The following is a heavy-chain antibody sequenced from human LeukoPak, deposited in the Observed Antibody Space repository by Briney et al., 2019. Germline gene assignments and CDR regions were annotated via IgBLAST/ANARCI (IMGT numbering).Heavy chain of an antibody. D-gene: IGHD6-13*01. CDR3: ARGRSSSWYYYYYMDV. V-gene: IGHV4-34*01. J-gene: IGHJ6*03. CDR2: INHSGST. CDR1: GGSFSGYY. Sequence: SETLSLTCAVYGGSFSGYYWSWISQPPGKGLEWIGEINHSGSTNYNPSLKSRVTISVDTSKNQFSLKLSSVTAADTAVYYCARGRSSSWYYYYYMDVWGKGTTVTVSS.